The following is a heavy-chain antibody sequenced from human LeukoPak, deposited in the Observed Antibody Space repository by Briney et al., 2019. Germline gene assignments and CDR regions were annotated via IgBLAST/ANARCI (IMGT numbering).Heavy chain of an antibody. V-gene: IGHV3-66*01. CDR3: VTTWGAHYWYFDL. CDR2: IYSGGST. D-gene: IGHD1-26*01. Sequence: PGGSLRLSCAASGFTVSSNYMSWVRQAPGKGLEWVSVIYSGGSTYYADSMKGRFTISRDNAKNSLYLQMNSLRAEDTAVYYCVTTWGAHYWYFDLWGRGALVTVSS. CDR1: GFTVSSNY. J-gene: IGHJ2*01.